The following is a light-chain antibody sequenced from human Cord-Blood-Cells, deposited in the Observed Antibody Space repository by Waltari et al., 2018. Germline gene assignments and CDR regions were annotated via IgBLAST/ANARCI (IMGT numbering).Light chain of an antibody. V-gene: IGKV4-1*01. CDR1: QSVLYSSNNKNY. J-gene: IGKJ2*01. Sequence: DIVMTQSPDSLAVSLGERATINCKSSQSVLYSSNNKNYLAWYQQKPGQPPKLLIYWASTRESGVPYRFSGSVSGTDFTLTISSLQAEDVAVYYCQQYYSTPPMYTFGQGTKLEIK. CDR3: QQYYSTPPMYT. CDR2: WAS.